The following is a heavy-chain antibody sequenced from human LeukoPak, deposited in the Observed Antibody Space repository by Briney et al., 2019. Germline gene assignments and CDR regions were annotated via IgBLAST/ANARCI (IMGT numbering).Heavy chain of an antibody. CDR2: IYYSGST. V-gene: IGHV4-31*03. CDR3: ARDSYDFWNGYYYYGMDV. D-gene: IGHD3-3*01. CDR1: GGSISSGGYY. J-gene: IGHJ6*02. Sequence: TLSLTCTVSGGSISSGGYYWSWIRQHPGKGLEWIGYIYYSGSTYYNPSLKSRVTISVDTSKNQFSLKLSSVTAADTAVYYCARDSYDFWNGYYYYGMDVWGQGTTVTVSS.